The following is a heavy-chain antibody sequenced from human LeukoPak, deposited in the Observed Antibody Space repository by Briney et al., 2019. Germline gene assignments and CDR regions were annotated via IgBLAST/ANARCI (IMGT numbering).Heavy chain of an antibody. CDR2: ISYDGSNK. V-gene: IGHV3-30-3*01. Sequence: GGSRRLSCAASGFTFSSYAMHWVRQAPGKGLEWVAVISYDGSNKYYADSVKGRFTISRDNSKNTLYLQMNSLRAEDTAVYYCASLVGYSSGWYGDAFDIWGQGTMVTVSS. D-gene: IGHD6-19*01. CDR3: ASLVGYSSGWYGDAFDI. CDR1: GFTFSSYA. J-gene: IGHJ3*02.